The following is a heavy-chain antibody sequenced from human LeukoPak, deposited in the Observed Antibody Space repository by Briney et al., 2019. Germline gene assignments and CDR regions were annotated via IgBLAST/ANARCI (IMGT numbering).Heavy chain of an antibody. CDR3: ARHAATRFWYNWFDP. CDR1: GFSFSSYS. V-gene: IGHV3-21*01. CDR2: ISSSSSYI. Sequence: GGSLRLSCAASGFSFSSYSMNWVRQAPGKGLEWVSSISSSSSYIYYVDSVKGRFTISRDNAKNSLYLQMNSLRAEDTAVYYCARHAATRFWYNWFDPWGQGTLVTVSS. D-gene: IGHD6-25*01. J-gene: IGHJ5*02.